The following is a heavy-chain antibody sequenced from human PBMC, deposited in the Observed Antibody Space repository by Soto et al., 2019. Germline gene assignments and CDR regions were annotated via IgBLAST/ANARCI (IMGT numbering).Heavy chain of an antibody. CDR2: IIPYLRTA. J-gene: IGHJ6*02. Sequence: FSVKISCKASGGTCSSYAIGRGRQAPGQGHAWMEGIIPYLRTANYSQKYQGRVRSSADESWSRASLRLSSLRSRDTAEYYCPRLRPPPRIAGAGYYYYGMDVWGQETTGTVAS. D-gene: IGHD6-19*01. CDR3: PRLRPPPRIAGAGYYYYGMDV. CDR1: GGTCSSYA. V-gene: IGHV1-69*01.